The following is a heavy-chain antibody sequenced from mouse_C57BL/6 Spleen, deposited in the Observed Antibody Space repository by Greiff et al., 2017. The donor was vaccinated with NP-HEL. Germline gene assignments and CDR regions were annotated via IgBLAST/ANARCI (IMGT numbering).Heavy chain of an antibody. D-gene: IGHD2-4*01. J-gene: IGHJ4*01. CDR1: GFTFSSYT. CDR3: ARQDYDVYYYAMDY. Sequence: DVHLVESGGGLVKPGGSLKLSCAASGFTFSSYTMSWVRQTPEKRLEWVATISGGGGNTYYPDSVKGRFTISRDNAKNTLYLQMSSLRSEDTALYYCARQDYDVYYYAMDYWGQGTSVTVSS. CDR2: ISGGGGNT. V-gene: IGHV5-9*01.